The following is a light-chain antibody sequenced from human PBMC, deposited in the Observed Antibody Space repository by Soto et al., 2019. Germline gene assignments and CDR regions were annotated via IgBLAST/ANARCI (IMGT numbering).Light chain of an antibody. J-gene: IGKJ4*01. CDR2: DAS. V-gene: IGKV3-11*01. CDR1: PSVSSD. Sequence: EIVLPQSPATLSLSPGERATLSCRASPSVSSDLAWYHQKPGQAPRLLIYDASNRATGIPARFSGSGTGTDFTLTISSLEPEELAVYYYQQRSNWLTFGGGTKVDIK. CDR3: QQRSNWLT.